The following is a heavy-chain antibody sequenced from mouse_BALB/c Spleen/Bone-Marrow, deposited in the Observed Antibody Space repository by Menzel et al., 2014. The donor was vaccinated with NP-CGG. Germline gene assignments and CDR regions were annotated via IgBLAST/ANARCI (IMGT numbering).Heavy chain of an antibody. CDR2: ISTYYGDA. J-gene: IGHJ2*01. V-gene: IGHV1S137*01. CDR3: ARVSYDYFDY. Sequence: QVQLQQSGAELVRPGVSVKIPCKGSGYTFTDYALHWVKQSHAKSLEWIGIISTYYGDASYNQKLKGKATMTVDKSSSTAYMELARLTSEDSAIYYCARVSYDYFDYWGQGTTLTVSS. CDR1: GYTFTDYA. D-gene: IGHD1-1*01.